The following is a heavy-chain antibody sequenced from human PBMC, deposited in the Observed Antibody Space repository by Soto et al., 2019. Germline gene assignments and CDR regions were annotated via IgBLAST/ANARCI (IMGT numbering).Heavy chain of an antibody. CDR2: INPGGVST. CDR1: GYTFTRYY. J-gene: IGHJ2*01. Sequence: QVQLVQSGAEVKKPGASVEVSCKASGYTFTRYYIHWVRHAPGQGLEWMGVINPGGVSTKYAQKFQDRVTMTSDTSTSTVYMDLSSLRSEDTAVYFCAIGGNGDNVCYWYFDLWGRGTQVTVSP. D-gene: IGHD4-17*01. CDR3: AIGGNGDNVCYWYFDL. V-gene: IGHV1-46*01.